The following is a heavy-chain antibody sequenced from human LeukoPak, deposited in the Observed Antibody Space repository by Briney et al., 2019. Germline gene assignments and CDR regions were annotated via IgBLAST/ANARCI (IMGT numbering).Heavy chain of an antibody. CDR1: GFTVSSNY. J-gene: IGHJ4*02. CDR3: ARFTYYYDSSGYPAIDY. CDR2: IYSGGST. Sequence: HPGGSLRLSCAASGFTVSSNYMSWVRQAPGKGLEWVSVIYSGGSTYYADSVKGRFTISRDNSKNTLYLQMNSLRAEDTAVYYCARFTYYYDSSGYPAIDYWGQGTLVTVSS. V-gene: IGHV3-66*01. D-gene: IGHD3-22*01.